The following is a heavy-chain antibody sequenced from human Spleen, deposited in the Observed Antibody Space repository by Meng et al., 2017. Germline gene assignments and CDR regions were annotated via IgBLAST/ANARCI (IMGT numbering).Heavy chain of an antibody. D-gene: IGHD2-21*01. J-gene: IGHJ4*02. V-gene: IGHV1-3*01. CDR1: GYHFASYI. CDR3: AGETYCGGECYPLDY. Sequence: QVQLVQPGAEVRKPGASARVSCKASGYHFASYIIHWVRQAHGQRLEWMGSINAGNGDTKYLQNFQGRLTITRDRSASTVYMELTSLGSEDTAVYFCAGETYCGGECYPLDYWGQGSLVTVSS. CDR2: INAGNGDT.